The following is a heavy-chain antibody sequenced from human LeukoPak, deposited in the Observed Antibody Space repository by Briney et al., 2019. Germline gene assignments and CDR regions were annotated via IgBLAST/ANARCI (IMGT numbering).Heavy chain of an antibody. J-gene: IGHJ4*02. CDR3: VIGPRQKRGLSTY. CDR1: GFTFSSYA. V-gene: IGHV3-23*01. CDR2: TSGSGGTT. Sequence: AGSLSLSCAASGFTFSSYAMSWVRQAPGKGLEWVAGTSGSGGTTYYADSLKGRFTISRDNSKNTVYLQMNSLRADDTAVYYCVIGPRQKRGLSTYWGQGTLVTVSS. D-gene: IGHD3/OR15-3a*01.